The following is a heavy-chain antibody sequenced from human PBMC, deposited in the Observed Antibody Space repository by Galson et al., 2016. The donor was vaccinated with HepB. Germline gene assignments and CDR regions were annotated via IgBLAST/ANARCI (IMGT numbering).Heavy chain of an antibody. J-gene: IGHJ4*02. D-gene: IGHD3-10*02. CDR1: GFSLTTNDMG. CDR2: IYWDDDK. Sequence: LVKPTQTLTLTCSFSGFSLTTNDMGVGWIRQPPGKAPEWLALIYWDDDKRYNPSLRNRLAITKDPSKEQVVLTFTNMSPVDTATYYCARCWGAEDTGGAPTLRKSYYFDHWGQGTLVPVSS. V-gene: IGHV2-5*02. CDR3: ARCWGAEDTGGAPTLRKSYYFDH.